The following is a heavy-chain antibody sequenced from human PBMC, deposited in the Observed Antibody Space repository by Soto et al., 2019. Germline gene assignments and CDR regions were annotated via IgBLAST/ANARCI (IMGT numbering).Heavy chain of an antibody. CDR2: ISIRGDYR. V-gene: IGHV3-23*01. CDR3: GNPGGFDF. J-gene: IGHJ3*01. Sequence: EGQLLQSGGGLVQPGESLRLSCAASGFTFSSSGMSWVRQAPGKGLEWVSSISIRGDYRYYADSVKGRFTISRDNSKTPLYRQRGGLPAEDPALFYCGNPGGFDFWGQGTMVAVSS. CDR1: GFTFSSSG. D-gene: IGHD2-15*01.